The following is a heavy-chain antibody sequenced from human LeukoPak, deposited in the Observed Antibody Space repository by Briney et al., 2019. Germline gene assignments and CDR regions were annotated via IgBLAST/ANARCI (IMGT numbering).Heavy chain of an antibody. V-gene: IGHV3-30*18. J-gene: IGHJ4*02. CDR1: GFTFSSYG. Sequence: GRSLRLSCEASGFTFSSYGMHWVRQAPGKGLEWVAVISYDGSNRYYADSVKGRFTVSRDNSKNTLYLQMNSLRAEDTAVYYCAKNLQQWLVHPLPRFDYWGQRTLVTVSS. D-gene: IGHD6-19*01. CDR2: ISYDGSNR. CDR3: AKNLQQWLVHPLPRFDY.